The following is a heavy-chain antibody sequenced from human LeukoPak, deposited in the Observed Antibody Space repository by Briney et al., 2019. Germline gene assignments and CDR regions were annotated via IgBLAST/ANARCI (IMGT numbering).Heavy chain of an antibody. V-gene: IGHV4-59*01. CDR3: ARDHGDSSGYLDAFDI. CDR1: GVSISSYY. J-gene: IGHJ3*02. Sequence: SETLSLTCSVSGVSISSYYWSWIRQPPGKGLEWIGSIHYSGSTNYYPSLKSRLTISVDTSKNQFSLKLLSVTAADTAVYYCARDHGDSSGYLDAFDIWGQGTMVTVSS. D-gene: IGHD3-22*01. CDR2: IHYSGST.